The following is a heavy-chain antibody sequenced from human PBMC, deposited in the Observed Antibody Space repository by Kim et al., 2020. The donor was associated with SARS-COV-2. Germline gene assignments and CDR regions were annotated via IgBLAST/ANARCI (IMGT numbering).Heavy chain of an antibody. V-gene: IGHV1-18*01. Sequence: ASVKVSCKASGYIFTSYGISWVRQAPGQGLEWMGWISAYNGNTNYAQKLQGRVTMTTDTSTSTAYMELRSLRSEDTAVYYCARDRGILLWFGEFLRFDYWGQGTLVTVSS. J-gene: IGHJ4*02. CDR3: ARDRGILLWFGEFLRFDY. D-gene: IGHD3-10*01. CDR1: GYIFTSYG. CDR2: ISAYNGNT.